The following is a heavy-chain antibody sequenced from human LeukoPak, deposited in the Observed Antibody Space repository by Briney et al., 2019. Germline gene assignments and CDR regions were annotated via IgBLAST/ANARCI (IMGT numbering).Heavy chain of an antibody. Sequence: GGSLRLSCAASGFTFSSYGMSWVRQAPGKGLEWVSGISGSGSDGSTYYADSVKGRFTISRDNSKNTLYLQMNSLRAEDTAVYYCAKDKLPELRYFDWLPYFDYWGQGTLVTVSS. CDR3: AKDKLPELRYFDWLPYFDY. D-gene: IGHD3-9*01. V-gene: IGHV3-23*01. CDR2: ISGSGSDGST. CDR1: GFTFSSYG. J-gene: IGHJ4*02.